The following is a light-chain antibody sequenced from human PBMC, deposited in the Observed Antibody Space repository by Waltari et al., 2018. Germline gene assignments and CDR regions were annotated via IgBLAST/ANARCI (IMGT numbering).Light chain of an antibody. CDR3: QQHDNLPIT. CDR2: DAS. CDR1: HDISNY. Sequence: DIQMTQSPSSLSASVGDRVTITCQASHDISNYLNWYQQKPGRAPKLLIYDASNLEPGVPSRFTGGGSGTDFTFTITSLQAEDIATYYCQQHDNLPITFGQGTRLETK. V-gene: IGKV1-33*01. J-gene: IGKJ5*01.